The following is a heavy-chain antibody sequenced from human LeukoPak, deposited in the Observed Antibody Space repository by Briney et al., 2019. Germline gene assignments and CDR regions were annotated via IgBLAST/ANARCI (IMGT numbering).Heavy chain of an antibody. D-gene: IGHD1-26*01. CDR1: GFXFSSYA. CDR2: ISGSGGST. J-gene: IGHJ4*02. CDR3: AKSQDGGRLFHFDY. V-gene: IGHV3-23*01. Sequence: GGSLRLSCAASGFXFSSYAISWVRQAPGKRLEWVSVISGSGGSTYSADSVKGRFTISRDNSKNTLYLQMNSLRAEDTAVYFCAKSQDGGRLFHFDYWGQGTLVTVSS.